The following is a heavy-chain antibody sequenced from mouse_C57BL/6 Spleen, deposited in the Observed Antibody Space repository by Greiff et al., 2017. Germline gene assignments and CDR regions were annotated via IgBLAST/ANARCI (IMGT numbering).Heavy chain of an antibody. Sequence: EVKLVESGPGLVKPSQSLSLTCSVTGYSITSGYYWNWIRQFPGNKLEWMGYISYDGSNNYNPSLKNRISITRDTSKNQFFLKLNSVTTEDTATYYCARGGSIYYDYDYAMDYWGQGTSVTVSS. CDR2: ISYDGSN. CDR1: GYSITSGYY. J-gene: IGHJ4*01. CDR3: ARGGSIYYDYDYAMDY. V-gene: IGHV3-6*01. D-gene: IGHD2-4*01.